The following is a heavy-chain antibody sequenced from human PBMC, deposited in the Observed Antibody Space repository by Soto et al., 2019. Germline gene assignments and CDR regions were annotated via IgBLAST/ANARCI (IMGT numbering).Heavy chain of an antibody. CDR3: ARDRVPAAYGRFDP. V-gene: IGHV4-4*07. D-gene: IGHD2-2*01. CDR1: GGSISSYY. Sequence: QVQLQESGPGLVKPSETLSLTCTVSGGSISSYYWSWIRQPAGKGLEWIGRIYTSGSTNYNPSLKSRVTMSVDTSKNQFSLKLSSVTAADTAVYYCARDRVPAAYGRFDPWGQGTLVTVSS. J-gene: IGHJ5*02. CDR2: IYTSGST.